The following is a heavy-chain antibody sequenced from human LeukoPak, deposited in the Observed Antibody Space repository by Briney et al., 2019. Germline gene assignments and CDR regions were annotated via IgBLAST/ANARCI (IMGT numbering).Heavy chain of an antibody. V-gene: IGHV3-43*01. CDR2: ICWDGDST. J-gene: IGHJ4*02. D-gene: IGHD3-22*01. CDR3: AKAHYYDTTSFDSAFWGTRPLDY. CDR1: RFTFDDYT. Sequence: GGSLRLSRAASRFTFDDYTMHWVRPAPWKGLEWVSLICWDGDSTYYADSVNGRLTISIENIKNSLFLEMNSLRTEDSALYYCAKAHYYDTTSFDSAFWGTRPLDYWGQGTLVTVSS.